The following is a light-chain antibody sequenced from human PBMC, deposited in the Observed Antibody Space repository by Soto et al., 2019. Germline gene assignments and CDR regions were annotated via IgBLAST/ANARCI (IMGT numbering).Light chain of an antibody. J-gene: IGKJ2*01. CDR2: GTS. CDR3: QQCNDWPHT. Sequence: EIVMTQSPATLSVCLGERATLSCRASQSISSNLAWYQQKPGQAPRLLIYGTSTRATGIPARFSGRGSGTEFTLTISSLQSEDCAVYYCQQCNDWPHTFGQGTKLEIK. CDR1: QSISSN. V-gene: IGKV3-15*01.